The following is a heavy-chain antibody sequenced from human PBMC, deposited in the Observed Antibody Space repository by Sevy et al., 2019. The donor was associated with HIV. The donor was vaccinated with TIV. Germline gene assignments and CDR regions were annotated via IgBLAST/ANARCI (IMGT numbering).Heavy chain of an antibody. J-gene: IGHJ6*02. Sequence: GGSLRLSCAASGFTFSDYYMSWIRQAPGKVLEWVSYISSSGSTIYYADSVKGRFTISRDNAKNSLYLQMNSLRAEDTAVYYCARVGPYSYGSGGNYYGMDVWGQGTTVTISS. CDR3: ARVGPYSYGSGGNYYGMDV. D-gene: IGHD5-18*01. V-gene: IGHV3-11*01. CDR2: ISSSGSTI. CDR1: GFTFSDYY.